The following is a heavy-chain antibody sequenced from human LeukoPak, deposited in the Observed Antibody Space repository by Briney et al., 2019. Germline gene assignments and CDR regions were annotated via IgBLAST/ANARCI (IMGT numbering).Heavy chain of an antibody. CDR1: GASISNWY. CDR2: IYDSGTT. D-gene: IGHD3-10*01. J-gene: IGHJ6*03. CDR3: ARSQRISGGIYYYYYMDV. V-gene: IGHV4-59*01. Sequence: SETLSLTCSVSGASISNWYWSWIRQPPGKGLEWIGHIYDSGTTNYHPSLKTRVTISVDTSKNQISLKLSSVTAADTAVYYCARSQRISGGIYYYYYMDVWGKGTTVTVSS.